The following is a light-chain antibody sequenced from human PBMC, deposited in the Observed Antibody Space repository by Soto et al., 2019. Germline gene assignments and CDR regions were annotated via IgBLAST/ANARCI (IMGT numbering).Light chain of an antibody. V-gene: IGLV2-14*01. J-gene: IGLJ1*01. CDR2: GVS. CDR1: SSDVGGYNY. CDR3: ASWDDSLNGPV. Sequence: QSALTQPASVSGSPGQSVTISCTGTSSDVGGYNYVSWYRQLPGEAPKLILYGVSDRPSGVSDRFSGSKSGTSASLAISGLQSEDEADYYCASWDDSLNGPVFGTGTKVTVL.